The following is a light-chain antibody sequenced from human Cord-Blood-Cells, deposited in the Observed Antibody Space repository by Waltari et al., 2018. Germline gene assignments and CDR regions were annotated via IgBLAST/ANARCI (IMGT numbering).Light chain of an antibody. V-gene: IGKV3-11*01. CDR1: QSVSSH. J-gene: IGKJ4*01. CDR3: QQRSNWPPLA. CDR2: DAY. Sequence: DIVSTQSPATLSLSPGERATLPCRASQSVSSHLAWYQQKPGQAPRLLIHDAYNRATGIPARCSGSGSGTDFTLTISSLEPEDFAGYYGQQRSNWPPLAFGGGTKVEIK.